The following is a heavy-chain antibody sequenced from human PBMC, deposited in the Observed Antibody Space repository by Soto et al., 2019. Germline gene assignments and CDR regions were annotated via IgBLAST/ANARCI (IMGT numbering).Heavy chain of an antibody. D-gene: IGHD3-10*01. Sequence: QVQLVQSGAEVKKPGSSVKVSCKASGGTFSIYTINWVRQAPGQGLEWMGGIIPIFGTSNYAQMFQGRVTITADESTNTAYMELSSLRSEDTAVYYYARSGSYYEWGQGTLVTVSS. CDR2: IIPIFGTS. CDR1: GGTFSIYT. V-gene: IGHV1-69*01. CDR3: ARSGSYYE. J-gene: IGHJ4*02.